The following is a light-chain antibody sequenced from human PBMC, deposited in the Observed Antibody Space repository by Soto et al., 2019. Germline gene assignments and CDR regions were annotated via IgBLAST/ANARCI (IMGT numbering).Light chain of an antibody. CDR1: QSLLHRNGNYY. CDR3: MQALQSPGK. Sequence: DIVMTQSPLSLSVTPGEPASISCRSSQSLLHRNGNYYLDWYLQKPGQSPQLLIYVGSNRASGVPDRFSCCGSGTAFTLKISRVEPEDVGVYYYMQALQSPGKFGQGTKLEIK. V-gene: IGKV2-28*01. CDR2: VGS. J-gene: IGKJ1*01.